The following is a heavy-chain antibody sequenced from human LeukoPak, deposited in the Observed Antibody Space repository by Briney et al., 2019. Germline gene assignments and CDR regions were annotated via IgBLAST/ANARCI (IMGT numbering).Heavy chain of an antibody. CDR1: GFTFSSYA. D-gene: IGHD2-2*01. V-gene: IGHV3-23*01. Sequence: RGSLRLSCAASGFTFSSYAMSWVRQAPGKGLEWVSAISGSGGSTYYADSVKGRFTISRDNSKNTLYLQMNSLRAEDTAVYYCAKDLEWGSVWGPYQLLSGALFDYWGQGTLVTVSS. CDR3: AKDLEWGSVWGPYQLLSGALFDY. J-gene: IGHJ4*02. CDR2: ISGSGGST.